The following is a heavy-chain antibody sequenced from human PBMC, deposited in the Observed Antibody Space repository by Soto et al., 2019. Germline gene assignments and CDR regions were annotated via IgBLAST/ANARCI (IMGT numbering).Heavy chain of an antibody. CDR1: GFTFSSYA. J-gene: IGHJ4*02. CDR2: ISGSGGST. V-gene: IGHV3-23*01. CDR3: ARRSSGWDFDY. D-gene: IGHD6-19*01. Sequence: EVQLLESGGGLVQPGGSLRLSCAASGFTFSSYAMSWVRQAPGKGLEWVSVISGSGGSTYYADSVKGRFTISRDNSKNTLYVQMTSLRAEDTAVSYCARRSSGWDFDYWGQGTLVTVSS.